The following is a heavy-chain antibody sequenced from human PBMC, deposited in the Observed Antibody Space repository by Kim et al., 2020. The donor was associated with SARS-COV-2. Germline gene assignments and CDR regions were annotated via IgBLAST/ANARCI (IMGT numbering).Heavy chain of an antibody. CDR3: ARKLPARITMVRGVIPNDAFDI. J-gene: IGHJ3*02. CDR2: IYYSGST. V-gene: IGHV4-39*01. CDR1: GGSISSSSYY. D-gene: IGHD3-10*01. Sequence: SETLSLTCTVSGGSISSSSYYWGWIRQPPGKGLEWIGSIYYSGSTYYNPSLKSRVTISVDTSKNQFSLKLSSVTAADTAVYYCARKLPARITMVRGVIPNDAFDIWGQGTMLPVSS.